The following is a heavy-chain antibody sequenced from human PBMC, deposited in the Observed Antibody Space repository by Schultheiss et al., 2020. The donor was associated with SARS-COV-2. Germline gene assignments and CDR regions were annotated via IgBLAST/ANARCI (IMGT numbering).Heavy chain of an antibody. Sequence: SETLSLTCAVYGGSISSYYWSWIRQPPGKGLEWIGEINHSGSTNYNPSLKSRVTISVDTSKNQFSLKLSSVTAADTAVYYCARGSMTTVDYWGQGTLVTVSS. CDR2: INHSGST. CDR3: ARGSMTTVDY. CDR1: GGSISSYY. V-gene: IGHV4-34*01. J-gene: IGHJ4*02. D-gene: IGHD4-17*01.